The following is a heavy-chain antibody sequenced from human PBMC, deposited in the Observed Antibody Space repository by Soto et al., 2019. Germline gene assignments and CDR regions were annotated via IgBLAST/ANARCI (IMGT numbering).Heavy chain of an antibody. Sequence: SETLSLTCTVSGGSISSYYWSWIRQPPGKGLEWIGYIYYSGSTNYNPSLKSRVTISVDTSKNQFSLKLSSVTAADTAVYYCVRMRNILTGYPGRFDYWGQGTLVTVSS. J-gene: IGHJ4*02. CDR1: GGSISSYY. D-gene: IGHD3-9*01. CDR2: IYYSGST. CDR3: VRMRNILTGYPGRFDY. V-gene: IGHV4-59*01.